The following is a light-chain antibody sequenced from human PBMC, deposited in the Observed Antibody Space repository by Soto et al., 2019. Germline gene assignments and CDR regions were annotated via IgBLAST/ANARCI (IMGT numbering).Light chain of an antibody. Sequence: QSALTQPASVSGSPGQSITISCTGTSSDIGAYNYVSWYQLHPGKAPKLIIFDVTYRPSGVSSRFSGSNSGNTASLTISGLQAEDEADYYCSSYSTRSTLFGGGTKLTVL. CDR1: SSDIGAYNY. CDR3: SSYSTRSTL. CDR2: DVT. J-gene: IGLJ2*01. V-gene: IGLV2-14*03.